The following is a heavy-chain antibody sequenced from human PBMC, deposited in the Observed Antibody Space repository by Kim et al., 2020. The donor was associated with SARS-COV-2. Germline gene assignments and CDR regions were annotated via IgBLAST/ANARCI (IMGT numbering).Heavy chain of an antibody. Sequence: ASVKVSCKAFGYTFSDYYLHWVRQAPGQGLEWMGRINPISGATDYAQKFQGRVTMTRDTSISTAYMELSGLRSDDTAIFFFARINAAAWDYGPDVWGQGT. CDR3: ARINAAAWDYGPDV. J-gene: IGHJ6*02. D-gene: IGHD6-25*01. CDR2: INPISGAT. CDR1: GYTFSDYY. V-gene: IGHV1-2*06.